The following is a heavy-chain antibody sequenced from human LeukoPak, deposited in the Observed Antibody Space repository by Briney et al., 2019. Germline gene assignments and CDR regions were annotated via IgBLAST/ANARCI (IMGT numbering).Heavy chain of an antibody. J-gene: IGHJ4*02. CDR3: ARASAVAGTRDY. Sequence: GGSLRLSCPASGFSFSSYWMSWVRLAPGKRLEWVGNIKQDGGDKYYVDSVKGRFTISRDNAKNSLYLQLNSLRAEDSALYYCARASAVAGTRDYWGQGTLVTVSS. V-gene: IGHV3-7*01. CDR2: IKQDGGDK. D-gene: IGHD6-19*01. CDR1: GFSFSSYW.